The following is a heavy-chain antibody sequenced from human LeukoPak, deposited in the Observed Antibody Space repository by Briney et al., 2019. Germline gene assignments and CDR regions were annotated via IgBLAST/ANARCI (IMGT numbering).Heavy chain of an antibody. CDR1: GFTFSRYW. V-gene: IGHV3-7*01. J-gene: IGHJ6*03. CDR3: ARVKEGYCSRTSCYLDYYYYYMDV. Sequence: GGSLRLSCAASGFTFSRYWMTWVRQAPGKGLEWVANIKQDGSEKYYVDSVKGRFTISRDNAKNSLYLQMNSLRAEDTAVYYCARVKEGYCSRTSCYLDYYYYYMDVWGKGTTVTISS. D-gene: IGHD2-2*01. CDR2: IKQDGSEK.